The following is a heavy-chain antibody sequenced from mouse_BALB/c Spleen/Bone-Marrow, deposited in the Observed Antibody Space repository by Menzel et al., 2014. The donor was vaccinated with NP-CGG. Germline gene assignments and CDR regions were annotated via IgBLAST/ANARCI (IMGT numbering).Heavy chain of an antibody. J-gene: IGHJ3*01. CDR3: ARWGITTGFAY. CDR1: GFNIKDTY. V-gene: IGHV14-3*02. D-gene: IGHD2-4*01. Sequence: VQLQQSGAELVKPGASVKLSCTASGFNIKDTYMHWVRQRPEQGLEWIGRIDPANGNTKYDPKFQGKATITADTSSNTAYLQLSSLTSEDTAVYYCARWGITTGFAYWGQGTLVTVSA. CDR2: IDPANGNT.